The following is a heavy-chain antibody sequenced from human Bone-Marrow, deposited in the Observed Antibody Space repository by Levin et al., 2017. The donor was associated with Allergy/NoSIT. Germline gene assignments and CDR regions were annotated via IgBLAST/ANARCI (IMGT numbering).Heavy chain of an antibody. D-gene: IGHD3-10*01. Sequence: GESLKISCAASGFTFSSYAMHWVRQAPGKGLEWVAVISYDGSNKYYADSVKGRFTISRDNSKNTLYLQMNSLRAEDTAVYYCARVLSWLAVYFDYWGQGTLVTVSS. V-gene: IGHV3-30-3*01. CDR3: ARVLSWLAVYFDY. CDR1: GFTFSSYA. J-gene: IGHJ4*02. CDR2: ISYDGSNK.